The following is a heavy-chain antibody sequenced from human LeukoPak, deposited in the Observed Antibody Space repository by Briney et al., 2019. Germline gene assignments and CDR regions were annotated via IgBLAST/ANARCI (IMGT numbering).Heavy chain of an antibody. CDR1: GFTFSTYG. D-gene: IGHD1-26*01. CDR3: ARDTVGAKASTTFDY. CDR2: ISSSSSYI. V-gene: IGHV3-21*01. J-gene: IGHJ4*02. Sequence: GGSLRLSCAASGFTFSTYGMNWVRQAPGKGLEWVSSISSSSSYIYYADSMKGRFTISRDNAKNSLYLQLNSLRAEDTAVYYCARDTVGAKASTTFDYWGQGTLVTVSS.